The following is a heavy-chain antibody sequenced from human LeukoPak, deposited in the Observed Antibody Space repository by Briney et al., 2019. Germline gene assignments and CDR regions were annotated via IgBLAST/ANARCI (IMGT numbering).Heavy chain of an antibody. V-gene: IGHV3-48*04. D-gene: IGHD3-22*01. J-gene: IGHJ3*02. CDR2: ISSSSSTI. CDR3: ARGLSYYGTFDI. Sequence: PGGSLRLSCAASGFTFSSYSMNWVRQAPGKGLEWVSYISSSSSTIYYADSVKGRFTISRENAKTSLYLQMNSLRAEDTAVYYCARGLSYYGTFDIWGQGTMVTVSS. CDR1: GFTFSSYS.